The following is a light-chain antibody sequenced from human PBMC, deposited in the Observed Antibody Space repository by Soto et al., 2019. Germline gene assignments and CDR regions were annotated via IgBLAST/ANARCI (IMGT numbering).Light chain of an antibody. CDR1: VLKIGAGYD. V-gene: IGLV1-40*01. Sequence: TEPSWVCGALGQRVTISCTGSVLKIGAGYDVHWYQQLPGTAPKLVIYGNKIRPSGVPDRFSGSKYGTSASLAITGLQAEDEAEYYCKSFDAGVSGYVFGPGTKVTVL. J-gene: IGLJ1*01. CDR2: GNK. CDR3: KSFDAGVSGYV.